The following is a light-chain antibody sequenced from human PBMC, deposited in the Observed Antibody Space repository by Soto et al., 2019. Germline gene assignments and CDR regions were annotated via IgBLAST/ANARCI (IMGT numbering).Light chain of an antibody. CDR2: SAS. V-gene: IGKV1-9*01. CDR1: QGITSY. CDR3: QQLYSHPLT. Sequence: IQLTHSPSSLSASVGDRVTITCRASQGITSYLAWYQQRPGKAPGLLIYSASTLQSGVPSRFSGSGYGRDFSLTISNLQPEDFATYYCQQLYSHPLTFGGGTKVDIK. J-gene: IGKJ4*01.